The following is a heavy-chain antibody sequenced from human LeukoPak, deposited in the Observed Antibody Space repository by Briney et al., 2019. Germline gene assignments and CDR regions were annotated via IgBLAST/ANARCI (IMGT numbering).Heavy chain of an antibody. D-gene: IGHD6-6*01. Sequence: ASVKVSCKASGYTLTSYYMHWVRQAPGQGLEWMGIINPSGGSTSYAQKFQGRVTMTTDTSTSTVYMELSSLRTEDTAVYYCARYRRDSSSQNWFDPWGQGTLVTVSS. V-gene: IGHV1-46*03. CDR3: ARYRRDSSSQNWFDP. CDR2: INPSGGST. J-gene: IGHJ5*02. CDR1: GYTLTSYY.